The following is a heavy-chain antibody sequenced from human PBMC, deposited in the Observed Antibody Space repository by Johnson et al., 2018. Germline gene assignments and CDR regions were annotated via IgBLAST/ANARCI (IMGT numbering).Heavy chain of an antibody. V-gene: IGHV3-30*18. CDR3: AKGITWEEPRFDD. J-gene: IGHJ4*02. D-gene: IGHD1-14*01. CDR2: ISSDGRSE. Sequence: QVQLVQSGGGVVQPGGSLRLSCAASGFTFSNFAMHWVRQAPGKGLEWVAVISSDGRSEYYADSLKGRFTISRDNFKNTVYLHVNRLRPEDTAVYYCAKGITWEEPRFDDWGQGILVTVSS. CDR1: GFTFSNFA.